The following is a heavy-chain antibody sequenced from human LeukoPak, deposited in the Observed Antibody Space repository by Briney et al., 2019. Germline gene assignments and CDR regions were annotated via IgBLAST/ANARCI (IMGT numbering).Heavy chain of an antibody. CDR1: GYSFTSYW. J-gene: IGHJ6*03. CDR3: AXXXXXXXXXYXXXV. CDR2: IYPGDSDT. Sequence: GESLKISCKGSGYSFTSYWIGWVRQMPXKGLEWMGIIYPGDSDTRYSPSFQGQVTISADKSISTAYLQWSSLNASDTAMYYCAXXXXXXXXXYXXXVXGKGTTVTV. V-gene: IGHV5-51*01.